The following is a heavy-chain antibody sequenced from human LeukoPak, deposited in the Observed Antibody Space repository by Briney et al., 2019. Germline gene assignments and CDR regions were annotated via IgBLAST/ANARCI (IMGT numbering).Heavy chain of an antibody. V-gene: IGHV4-39*02. Sequence: SETLSLTCTVFGGSVSTSSYDWGWIRQPPGKGLEWIASIYYSGNTYYNPSLKSRVTISLDTSKNHFSLKLSSVAAADTAVYYCARVYDLLTGADFDYWGQGALVTVSS. CDR3: ARVYDLLTGADFDY. CDR2: IYYSGNT. CDR1: GGSVSTSSYD. J-gene: IGHJ4*02. D-gene: IGHD3-9*01.